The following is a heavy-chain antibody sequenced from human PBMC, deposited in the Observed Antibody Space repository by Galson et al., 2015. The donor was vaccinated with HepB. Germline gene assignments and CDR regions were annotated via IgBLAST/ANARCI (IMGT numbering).Heavy chain of an antibody. D-gene: IGHD2-2*01. J-gene: IGHJ6*04. V-gene: IGHV3-30*18. CDR1: GFIFSSYV. CDR2: ISYDGSDK. CDR3: AKEIGCSSTSCYHGLDV. Sequence: SLRLSCAASGFIFSSYVMHWVRQAPGKGLEWVAAISYDGSDKYYADSVKGRFTISRDNSKNTLYLQMNSLKPEDTAVYFCAKEIGCSSTSCYHGLDVWGKGTTVTVSS.